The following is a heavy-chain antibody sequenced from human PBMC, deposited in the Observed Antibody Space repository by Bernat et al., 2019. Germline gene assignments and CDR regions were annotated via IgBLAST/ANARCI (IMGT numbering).Heavy chain of an antibody. V-gene: IGHV3-30*18. CDR1: GFTFSSYG. CDR3: AKENSYDDCWSGYYNPNGCLD. CDR2: ISYDGSNK. D-gene: IGHD3-3*01. J-gene: IGHJ4*02. Sequence: QVQLVESGGGVVQPGRSLRLSCAASGFTFSSYGMPWVRQAPGKGLEWVAVISYDGSNKYYADSVKGRFTISRDNSKNTLYLQMNSLRAEDTAVYYCAKENSYDDCWSGYYNPNGCLDWGQGTLVTVSS.